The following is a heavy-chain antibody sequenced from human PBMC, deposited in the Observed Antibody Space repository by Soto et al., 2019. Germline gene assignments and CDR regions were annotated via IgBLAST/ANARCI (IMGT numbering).Heavy chain of an antibody. CDR1: GGSLSSGAYY. V-gene: IGHV4-61*08. CDR3: ARRYGYYFDD. Sequence: PSETLSLTCTVSGGSLSSGAYYWSWIRQHPGKGLEWIGYIYYSGSTNYNPSLKSRVTISVDTSKNQLSLKLSSVTAADTAVYYCARRYGYYFDDWGQGTLVTVSS. D-gene: IGHD3-9*01. J-gene: IGHJ4*02. CDR2: IYYSGST.